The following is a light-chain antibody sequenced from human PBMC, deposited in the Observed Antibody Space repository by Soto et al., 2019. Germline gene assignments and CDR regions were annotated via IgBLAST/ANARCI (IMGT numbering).Light chain of an antibody. V-gene: IGKV1-5*01. CDR1: QSISSW. CDR3: QQYSSFWT. CDR2: DAS. J-gene: IGKJ1*01. Sequence: DIQMTQSPSTLSAFVGDRVTITCRASQSISSWLAWYQQKPGKTPKLLIHDASSLESGVPSRFSGSGSGTEFTLTISSLQPDDFATYYCQQYSSFWTFGQGTKVEIK.